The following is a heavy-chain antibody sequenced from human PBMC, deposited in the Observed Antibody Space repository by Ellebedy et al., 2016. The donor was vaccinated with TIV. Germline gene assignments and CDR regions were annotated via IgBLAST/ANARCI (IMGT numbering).Heavy chain of an antibody. CDR1: GFTFNYG. V-gene: IGHV3-48*04. Sequence: GESLKISCTTSGFTFNYGLNWVRQAPGKGLQWVSYISGNNTSIYYADSVKGRFTVSRDIAKNSLYLQMDSLRAEDTAVYYCASQPGCGEPKIFWGQGTLVTVSS. D-gene: IGHD3-10*01. CDR2: ISGNNTSI. J-gene: IGHJ4*02. CDR3: ASQPGCGEPKIF.